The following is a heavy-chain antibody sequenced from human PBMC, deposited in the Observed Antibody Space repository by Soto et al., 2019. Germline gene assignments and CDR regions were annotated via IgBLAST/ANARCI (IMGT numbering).Heavy chain of an antibody. CDR2: IMPVFRRP. CDR1: GGTFRTSA. J-gene: IGHJ6*02. D-gene: IGHD3-3*02. CDR3: ARDKDRPQLGGNYYYILDV. V-gene: IGHV1-69*12. Sequence: QVQLGQSGAEVKKPGSSVKVSCKASGGTFRTSAISWVRQAPGQGLEWVGGIMPVFRRPKYAQNFQGRVTISADESTSTAYMELSSLRSDDTAVYYCARDKDRPQLGGNYYYILDVWGQGTAVTVSS.